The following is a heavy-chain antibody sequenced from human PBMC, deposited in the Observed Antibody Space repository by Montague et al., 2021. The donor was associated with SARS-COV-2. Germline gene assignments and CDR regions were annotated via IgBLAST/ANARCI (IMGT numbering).Heavy chain of an antibody. CDR1: GGSVSSGGHY. J-gene: IGHJ4*02. D-gene: IGHD6-13*01. Sequence: SETLSLTCTVSGGSVSSGGHYWSWIRQPPGKGLEWIGYIYYSGSTNYNPSLKSRVTISLGTSKNQFSLKLTSVTAADTAVYYCARVSLAAAATRSDYWGQGTLVTVSS. V-gene: IGHV4-61*08. CDR3: ARVSLAAAATRSDY. CDR2: IYYSGST.